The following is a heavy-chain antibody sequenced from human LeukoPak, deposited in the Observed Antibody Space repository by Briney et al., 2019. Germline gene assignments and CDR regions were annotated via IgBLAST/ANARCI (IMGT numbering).Heavy chain of an antibody. CDR2: ISGSGGST. CDR3: AKRGMAGAAPMTDFDY. CDR1: GFTFSSYA. J-gene: IGHJ4*02. V-gene: IGHV3-23*01. Sequence: GGSLRLSCAASGFTFSSYAMSWVRQAPGKGLEWVSAISGSGGSTYYADSVKGRFTISRDNSKNTLYLQMNSLRAEDTAVYYCAKRGMAGAAPMTDFDYWGQGTLVTVSS. D-gene: IGHD3-16*01.